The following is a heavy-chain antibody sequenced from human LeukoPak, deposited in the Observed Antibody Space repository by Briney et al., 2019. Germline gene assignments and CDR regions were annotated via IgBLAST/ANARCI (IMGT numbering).Heavy chain of an antibody. D-gene: IGHD6-13*01. CDR3: ARERFGSSWYYFDY. V-gene: IGHV4-59*12. J-gene: IGHJ4*02. CDR2: MYYSGST. CDR1: GGSISNYY. Sequence: PSETLSLTCTVSGGSISNYYWSWIRQPPGKGLEWIGYMYYSGSTNYNPSLKSRVTISVDTSKNQFSLKLSSVTAADTAVYYCARERFGSSWYYFDYWGQGTLVTVSS.